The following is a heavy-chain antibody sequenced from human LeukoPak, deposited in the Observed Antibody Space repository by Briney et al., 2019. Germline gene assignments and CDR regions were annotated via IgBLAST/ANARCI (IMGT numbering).Heavy chain of an antibody. D-gene: IGHD4-17*01. J-gene: IGHJ4*02. Sequence: ASVKVSCKASGYTFTSYCMHWVRQAPGQGLEWMGIINPSGGRTSYAQKFQGRVTMTRDTSTSTVYMELSSLRSDDTAVYYCARGGTVLRPNSPYDYWGQGTLVTVSS. CDR2: INPSGGRT. CDR1: GYTFTSYC. V-gene: IGHV1-46*01. CDR3: ARGGTVLRPNSPYDY.